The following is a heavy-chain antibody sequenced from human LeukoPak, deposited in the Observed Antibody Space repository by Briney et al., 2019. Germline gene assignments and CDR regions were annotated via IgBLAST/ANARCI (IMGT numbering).Heavy chain of an antibody. V-gene: IGHV3-21*01. D-gene: IGHD6-19*01. CDR2: ISSSSSYI. Sequence: GGSLRLSCAASGFTFSSYSMNWVRQAPGKGLEWVSSISSSSSYIYYADSVKGRFTLSRDNAKNSLYLQMNSLRAEDTAVYYCARDGIAVAGAYDYWGQGTLVTVSS. CDR3: ARDGIAVAGAYDY. CDR1: GFTFSSYS. J-gene: IGHJ4*02.